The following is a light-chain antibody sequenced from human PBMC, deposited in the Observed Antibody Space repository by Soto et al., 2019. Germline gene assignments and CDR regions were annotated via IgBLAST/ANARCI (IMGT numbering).Light chain of an antibody. V-gene: IGLV2-14*03. CDR1: SSDVGGYNS. CDR2: DVG. J-gene: IGLJ1*01. Sequence: QSVLTQPASVSGSPGESITISCTGTSSDVGGYNSVSWYQHHPGKALKLILHDVGDRPSWVFYRFSGSKSGNTASLTISGLQAADEADYFCSSFTSSMTNVFGSGTKVTVL. CDR3: SSFTSSMTNV.